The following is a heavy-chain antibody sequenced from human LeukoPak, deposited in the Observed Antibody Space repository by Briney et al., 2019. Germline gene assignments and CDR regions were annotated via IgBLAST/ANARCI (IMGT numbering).Heavy chain of an antibody. J-gene: IGHJ4*02. CDR1: GFIVTNNY. D-gene: IGHD2-8*01. Sequence: GGSLRLSCTASGFIVTNNYINWVRQAPGKGLEWFSLVYSGGSTYYADSVKGRFTISRDNSKNMVYLQMNSLRAEDTAMYYCARDPPAVLIDTYGWGQGTLVTVSS. CDR2: VYSGGST. V-gene: IGHV3-66*01. CDR3: ARDPPAVLIDTYG.